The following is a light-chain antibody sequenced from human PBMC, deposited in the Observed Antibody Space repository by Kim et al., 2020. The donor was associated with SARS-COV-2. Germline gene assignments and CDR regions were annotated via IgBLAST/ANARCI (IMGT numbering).Light chain of an antibody. J-gene: IGLJ2*01. Sequence: VNPGQPARITCSGDTLPKQYAYWYQQEPGHAPVLVIYKDSRKPSGIPERLSGSSSGTTVTLTISGDQAEDEADYYCQSADSSGTVVFGGGTQLTVL. CDR3: QSADSSGTVV. CDR2: KDS. V-gene: IGLV3-25*03. CDR1: TLPKQY.